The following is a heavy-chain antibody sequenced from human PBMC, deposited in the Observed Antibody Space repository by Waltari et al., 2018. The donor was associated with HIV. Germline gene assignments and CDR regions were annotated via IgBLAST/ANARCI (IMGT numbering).Heavy chain of an antibody. V-gene: IGHV3-30*15. CDR3: GREGDYYDSSPFDY. Sequence: QVQLVESGGGVVQPGRSLRLSCAASGFTFNPYAMQWVRQAPGKGREGGAGMSWDGSKRHYADSVKGRCTISRDNSRNSLYLQMSSLRAEDTAVYYCGREGDYYDSSPFDYWGQGTLVTVSS. J-gene: IGHJ4*02. CDR1: GFTFNPYA. D-gene: IGHD3-22*01. CDR2: MSWDGSKR.